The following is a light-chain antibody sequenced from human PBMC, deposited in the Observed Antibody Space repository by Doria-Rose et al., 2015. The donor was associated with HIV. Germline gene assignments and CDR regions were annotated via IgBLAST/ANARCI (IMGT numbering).Light chain of an antibody. CDR1: QSISSW. CDR3: QQYNSYLS. J-gene: IGKJ2*01. CDR2: KAS. Sequence: QSPSTLSASVGDRVTITCRAGQSISSWLAWYQQKPGKAPNLLIYKASSLESGVPSRFSGSGSGTEFTLTISSLQPDDFATYYCQQYNSYLSFGQGTKLEIK. V-gene: IGKV1-5*03.